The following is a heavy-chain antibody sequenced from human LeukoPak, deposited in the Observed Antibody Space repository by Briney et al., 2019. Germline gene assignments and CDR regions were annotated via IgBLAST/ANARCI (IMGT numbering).Heavy chain of an antibody. J-gene: IGHJ6*03. D-gene: IGHD3-10*01. CDR2: VYYSGSI. Sequence: SETLSLTCNVSGGSIETEYWSWIRQSPGKGLEWIGYVYYSGSINYNPSFESRVTISVGTSKKHFSLKLTSVTAADTAVYYCARILAWFGSDFYYYMDVWGKGITVAVS. CDR1: GGSIETEY. CDR3: ARILAWFGSDFYYYMDV. V-gene: IGHV4-59*01.